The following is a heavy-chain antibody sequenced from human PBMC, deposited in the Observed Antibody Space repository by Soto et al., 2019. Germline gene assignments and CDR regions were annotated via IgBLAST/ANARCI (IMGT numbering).Heavy chain of an antibody. Sequence: PSETLSLTCTVSGGSISSSSYYWGWIRQPPGKGLEWIGSIYYSGSTYYNPSLKSRVTISVDTSKNQFSLKLSSVTAEDTAVYYCARIIAAAGGRRYFDLWGRGTLVTVSS. D-gene: IGHD6-13*01. CDR3: ARIIAAAGGRRYFDL. CDR2: IYYSGST. CDR1: GGSISSSSYY. V-gene: IGHV4-39*07. J-gene: IGHJ2*01.